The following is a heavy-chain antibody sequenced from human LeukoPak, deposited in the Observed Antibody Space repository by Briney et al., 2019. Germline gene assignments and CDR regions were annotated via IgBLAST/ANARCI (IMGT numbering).Heavy chain of an antibody. Sequence: PSETLSLTCTVSGGSISSYYWSWIRQPPGKGLEWIGYIYYSGSTNYNPSLKSRVTISVDTSKNQFSLKLSSVTAADTAVYYCARGSRYCTNGVCSTTLYYFDYWGQGTLVTVSS. CDR2: IYYSGST. J-gene: IGHJ4*02. D-gene: IGHD2-8*01. CDR3: ARGSRYCTNGVCSTTLYYFDY. V-gene: IGHV4-59*08. CDR1: GGSISSYY.